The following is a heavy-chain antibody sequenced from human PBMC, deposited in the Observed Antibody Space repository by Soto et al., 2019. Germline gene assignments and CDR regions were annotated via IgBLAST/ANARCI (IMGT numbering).Heavy chain of an antibody. D-gene: IGHD6-19*01. J-gene: IGHJ4*02. CDR2: IYPGDSDS. Sequence: GESXKISCKGSGYSFTNYWIAWVRQMPGKGLEWMGIIYPGDSDSRYSPSFQGQVTISADKSIDTAYLQWSSLKASDTAMYYCARRISSGSQVDSWGQGTQVTGPS. V-gene: IGHV5-51*01. CDR3: ARRISSGSQVDS. CDR1: GYSFTNYW.